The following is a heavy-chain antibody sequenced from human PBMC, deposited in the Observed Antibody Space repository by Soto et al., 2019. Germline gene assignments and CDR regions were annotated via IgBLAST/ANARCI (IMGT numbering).Heavy chain of an antibody. CDR1: GFSLSTSGMC. D-gene: IGHD3-16*01. CDR2: IDWDDDK. Sequence: SCPTLVNPTQTLTLTCTFSGFSLSTSGMCVSWIRQPPGKALEWLALIDWDDDKYYSTSLKTRLTISKDTSKNQVVLTMTNMDPVDTATYYCARIHGARYYCYGMDVWGQGTTVTVYS. V-gene: IGHV2-70*01. CDR3: ARIHGARYYCYGMDV. J-gene: IGHJ6*02.